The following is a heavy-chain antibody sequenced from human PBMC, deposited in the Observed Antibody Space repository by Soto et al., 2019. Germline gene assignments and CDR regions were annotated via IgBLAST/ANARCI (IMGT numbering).Heavy chain of an antibody. CDR1: GYTFTSYD. CDR2: MNPNSGNT. V-gene: IGHV1-8*01. D-gene: IGHD6-19*01. CDR3: ARASLRQWLAWGDAFDI. Sequence: QVPLVQSGAEVKKPGASVKVSCQASGYTFTSYDITWVRQATGQGLEWMGWMNPNSGNTGYAQQFQGRVTMTRNTSISTAYMELSSLRSEDTAVYYCARASLRQWLAWGDAFDIWGQGTMVTVSS. J-gene: IGHJ3*02.